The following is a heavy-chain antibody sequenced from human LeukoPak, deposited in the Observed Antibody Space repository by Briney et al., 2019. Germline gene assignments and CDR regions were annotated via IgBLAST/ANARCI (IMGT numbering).Heavy chain of an antibody. V-gene: IGHV1-18*01. Sequence: ASVKVSCKASGYTFTSYGISWVRQAPGQGLEWMGWISAYNGSTNYAQKLQGRVTMTTDTSTSTAYMELRSLRSDDTAVYYCASQKGYCSSTSCSQGGMDVRGQGTTVTVSS. J-gene: IGHJ6*02. D-gene: IGHD2-2*01. CDR1: GYTFTSYG. CDR2: ISAYNGST. CDR3: ASQKGYCSSTSCSQGGMDV.